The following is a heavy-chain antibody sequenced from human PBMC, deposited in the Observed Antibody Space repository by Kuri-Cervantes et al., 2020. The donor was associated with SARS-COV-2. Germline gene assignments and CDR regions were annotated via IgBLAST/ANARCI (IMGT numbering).Heavy chain of an antibody. Sequence: LTCAASGFTFSSYSMNWVRQAPGKGLEWVSSISSSSSTIYYADSVKGRFTISRDNAKNSLYLQMNSLRAEDTAVYYCAGGSVPAAIHFDYWGQGTLVTVSS. CDR1: GFTFSSYS. CDR3: AGGSVPAAIHFDY. D-gene: IGHD2-2*02. J-gene: IGHJ4*02. CDR2: ISSSSSTI. V-gene: IGHV3-48*01.